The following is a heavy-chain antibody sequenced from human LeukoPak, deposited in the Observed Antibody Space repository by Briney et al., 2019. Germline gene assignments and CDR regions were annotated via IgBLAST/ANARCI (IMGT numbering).Heavy chain of an antibody. CDR3: ASAAATLTNLRLVDY. CDR2: IYDEGST. CDR1: GFKVSSKY. D-gene: IGHD4-17*01. J-gene: IGHJ4*02. V-gene: IGHV3-66*02. Sequence: GGSLRLSCAASGFKVSSKYMSWVRQAPGKGLEWVSVIYDEGSTHYADSVMGRFTISRDNSMNTLYLQMNSLRTEDTGVYYCASAAATLTNLRLVDYWGQGTLVTVSS.